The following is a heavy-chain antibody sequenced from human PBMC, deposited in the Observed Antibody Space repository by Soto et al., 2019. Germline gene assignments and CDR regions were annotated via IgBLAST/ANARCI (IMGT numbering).Heavy chain of an antibody. J-gene: IGHJ5*02. V-gene: IGHV1-69*13. D-gene: IGHD3-10*02. Sequence: GASVKVSCKASGGTFSSYAISWVRQAPGQGLEWMGGIIPIFGTANYAQKFQGRVTITADESTSTAYMELSSLRSEDTAVYYCAREGGVVRGRRPLHNLFAPCGQGTIVIVSA. CDR3: AREGGVVRGRRPLHNLFAP. CDR1: GGTFSSYA. CDR2: IIPIFGTA.